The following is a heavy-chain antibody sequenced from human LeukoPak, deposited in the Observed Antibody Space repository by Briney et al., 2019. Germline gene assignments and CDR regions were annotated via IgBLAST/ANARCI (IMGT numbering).Heavy chain of an antibody. CDR2: VYHSGSA. J-gene: IGHJ6*02. D-gene: IGHD3-10*01. CDR3: ARVSAFGPPGGLDV. CDR1: GYSISSGYY. Sequence: PSETLSLTCTVSGYSISSGYYWGWIRQPPGTGLEWIGSVYHSGSAYYNPSLKSRVTISVDRSKNQFSLKLSSVTAADTAVYYCARVSAFGPPGGLDVWGQGTTVTVSS. V-gene: IGHV4-38-2*02.